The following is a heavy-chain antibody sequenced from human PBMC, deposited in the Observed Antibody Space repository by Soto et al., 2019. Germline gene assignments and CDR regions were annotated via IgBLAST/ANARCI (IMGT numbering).Heavy chain of an antibody. CDR3: ARDGGQWLNWFDP. J-gene: IGHJ5*02. CDR2: ISSSSSTI. CDR1: GFTFSSYS. D-gene: IGHD6-19*01. Sequence: EVPLVESGGGLVQPGGSLRLSCAASGFTFSSYSMNWVRQAPGKGLEWVSYISSSSSTIYYADSVKGRFAISRDNAKNSRYLQMNSLRAEDTAVYYCARDGGQWLNWFDPWGQGTLVTVSS. V-gene: IGHV3-48*01.